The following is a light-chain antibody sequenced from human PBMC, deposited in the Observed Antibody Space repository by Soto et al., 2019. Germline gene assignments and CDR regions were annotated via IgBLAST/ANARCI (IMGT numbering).Light chain of an antibody. Sequence: IRMTQSPSSVSASVGDRVTITCRASQGLNNWLAWYQQKPGKAPKLLIYATSSLQSDVPSRFSGRGSETEFTLTISGLQPEDFATYYCQQANSLPYTFGQGTKLDI. CDR1: QGLNNW. J-gene: IGKJ2*01. V-gene: IGKV1-12*01. CDR3: QQANSLPYT. CDR2: ATS.